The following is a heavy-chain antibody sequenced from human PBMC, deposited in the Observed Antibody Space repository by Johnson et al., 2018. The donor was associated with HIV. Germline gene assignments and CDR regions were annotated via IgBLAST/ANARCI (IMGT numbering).Heavy chain of an antibody. CDR2: IKQDGREK. J-gene: IGHJ3*02. V-gene: IGHV3-7*01. CDR3: AREQGQQLVPDAFDI. D-gene: IGHD6-13*01. CDR1: GFTFSSYW. Sequence: VQLVESGGGLVQPGGSLRLSCAASGFTFSSYWMSWVRHAPGKGLEWVANIKQDGREKYYVDSVKGRFTISRDNAKNSLYLQMNSLRAEDTAVYYCAREQGQQLVPDAFDIWGQGTMVTVSS.